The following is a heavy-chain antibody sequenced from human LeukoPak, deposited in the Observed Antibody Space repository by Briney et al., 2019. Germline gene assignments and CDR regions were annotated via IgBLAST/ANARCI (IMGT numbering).Heavy chain of an antibody. V-gene: IGHV3-23*01. CDR2: IIGSSGTK. CDR1: GFSFNNYA. J-gene: IGHJ4*02. CDR3: AKRGIVIRGILVIGYHQEAYHYDF. D-gene: IGHD3-10*01. Sequence: GGSLRLSCVASGFSFNNYAMNWVRQAPGKGLEWVSLIIGSSGTKFYDDSWKARFTISRDKSKSTLNLKMNSLRAEDTAVYFCAKRGIVIRGILVIGYHQEAYHYDFWGQGVLVTVSS.